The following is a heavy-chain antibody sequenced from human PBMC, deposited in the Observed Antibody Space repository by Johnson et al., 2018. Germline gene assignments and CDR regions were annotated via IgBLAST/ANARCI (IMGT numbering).Heavy chain of an antibody. CDR2: ISWHSGSI. V-gene: IGHV3-9*01. Sequence: VQLVQSGGGLVQPGRSLRLSCAASGFTFDDYAMHWVRQAPGKGLEWVSGISWHSGSIGYADSVKGRFTISRDNAKNSLYLQMNSLRAEDTAWYYCAKAPVGWLGEGAEYFQHWGQGTLVTVSS. D-gene: IGHD3-3*01. CDR3: AKAPVGWLGEGAEYFQH. CDR1: GFTFDDYA. J-gene: IGHJ1*01.